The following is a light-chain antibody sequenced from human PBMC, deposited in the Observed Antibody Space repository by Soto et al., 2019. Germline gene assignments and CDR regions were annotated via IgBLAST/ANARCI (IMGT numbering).Light chain of an antibody. V-gene: IGKV1-39*01. CDR1: QSIFTY. Sequence: DIQMTQSPSTLSGSVGDRVTITCRASQSIFTYLSWLQQKPGKAPKLLIYAASTLQSGVPSRFTGSGSGTDFTLTISSLQPEDFATYYCQQSFTTPRTFGQGTKVDIK. CDR2: AAS. CDR3: QQSFTTPRT. J-gene: IGKJ1*01.